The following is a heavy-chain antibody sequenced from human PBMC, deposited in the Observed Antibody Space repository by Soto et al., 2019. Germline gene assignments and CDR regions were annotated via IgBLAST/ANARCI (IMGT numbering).Heavy chain of an antibody. J-gene: IGHJ4*02. Sequence: QVQLQESGPGLVKPSQTLSLTCTVSGGSISSGDYYWSWIRQPPGKGLEWIGYIYYSGSTYYNPSLKSRVTLSVNTSKNQFSLKLSSVTAADTAVYYCARQDSSVYYFDSWGQGTLVTVSS. CDR1: GGSISSGDYY. D-gene: IGHD6-19*01. V-gene: IGHV4-30-4*01. CDR3: ARQDSSVYYFDS. CDR2: IYYSGST.